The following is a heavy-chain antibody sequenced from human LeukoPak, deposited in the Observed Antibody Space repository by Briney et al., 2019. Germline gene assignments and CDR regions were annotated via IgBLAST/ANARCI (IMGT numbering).Heavy chain of an antibody. CDR1: GFTFSSYA. D-gene: IGHD2-15*01. CDR2: ISGSGGST. J-gene: IGHJ3*02. V-gene: IGHV3-23*01. CDR3: AKDREDIVVVVAAAHDASDI. Sequence: GGSLRLSCAASGFTFSSYAMSWVRQAPGKGLEWVSAISGSGGSTYYADSVKGRFTISRDNSKNTLYLQMNSLRAEDTAVYYCAKDREDIVVVVAAAHDASDIWGQGTMVTVSS.